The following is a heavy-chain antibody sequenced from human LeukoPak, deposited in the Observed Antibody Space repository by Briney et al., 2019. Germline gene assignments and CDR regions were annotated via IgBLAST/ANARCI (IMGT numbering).Heavy chain of an antibody. CDR2: ISTDGSGT. Sequence: XKGXXWXSRISTDGSGTNSADSVKGRFTISRDNAKNTLYLQMNSLRAEDTAVYYCVREYSSSSGRAFDIWGQGTMVTVSP. CDR3: VREYSSSSGRAFDI. V-gene: IGHV3-74*01. D-gene: IGHD6-6*01. J-gene: IGHJ3*02.